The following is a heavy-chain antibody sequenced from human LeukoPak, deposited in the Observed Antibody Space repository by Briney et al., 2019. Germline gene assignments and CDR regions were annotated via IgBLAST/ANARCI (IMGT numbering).Heavy chain of an antibody. Sequence: GGSLRLSCAASGFTFSSFGVHWVRQAPGKGLEWVAVISSDGSNKFYADSVKGRFTISRENSKNTLYLQINSLRPEDTAVYYCARDRSVGVPTAISYDLDSWGQGTLVSVSS. D-gene: IGHD2-2*02. V-gene: IGHV3-30*01. CDR1: GFTFSSFG. CDR2: ISSDGSNK. CDR3: ARDRSVGVPTAISYDLDS. J-gene: IGHJ4*02.